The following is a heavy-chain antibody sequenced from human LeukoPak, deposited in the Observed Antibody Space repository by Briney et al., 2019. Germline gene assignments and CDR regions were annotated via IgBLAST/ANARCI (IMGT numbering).Heavy chain of an antibody. CDR3: ARRNSGSYDD. Sequence: AGSLRLSCAVSGFTVSSSYMTWVRQAPGKGLEWVSLIYAGGSTYYADSVKGRFTISRDNSKNTLYLQMNSLRAEDTAVYYCARRNSGSYDDWGQGTLVSASS. V-gene: IGHV3-53*01. CDR1: GFTVSSSY. CDR2: IYAGGST. D-gene: IGHD1-26*01. J-gene: IGHJ4*02.